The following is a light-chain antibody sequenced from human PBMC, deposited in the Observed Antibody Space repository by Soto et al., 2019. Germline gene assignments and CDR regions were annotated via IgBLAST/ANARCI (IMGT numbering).Light chain of an antibody. J-gene: IGLJ1*01. CDR2: EVS. CDR3: CSYAGSNYV. CDR1: SSDVGSYNF. V-gene: IGLV2-23*02. Sequence: QSALTQPASVSGSPGQSITISCTGTSSDVGSYNFVSWYQHHPGKAPKLMIYEVSKRPSGVSNRFSGSKSGDTASLTISGLQAEDEADYCCCSYAGSNYVFGTGTKVTVL.